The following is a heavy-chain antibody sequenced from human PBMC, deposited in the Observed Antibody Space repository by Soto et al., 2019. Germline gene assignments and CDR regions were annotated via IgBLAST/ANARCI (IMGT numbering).Heavy chain of an antibody. D-gene: IGHD2-15*01. CDR2: IKSKTDGGTT. CDR3: TTCSGGSCYLFDY. J-gene: IGHJ4*02. CDR1: GFSFSGSD. V-gene: IGHV3-15*07. Sequence: GGSLRLSCAASGFSFSGSDMHWVRQASGEGLEWVGRIKSKTDGGTTDYAAPVKGRFTISRDDSKNTLYLQMNSLKTEDTAVYYCTTCSGGSCYLFDYWGQGTLVTVSS.